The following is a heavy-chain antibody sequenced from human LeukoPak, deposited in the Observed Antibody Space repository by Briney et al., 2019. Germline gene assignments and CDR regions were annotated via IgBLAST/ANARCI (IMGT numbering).Heavy chain of an antibody. CDR1: GGSISSYY. CDR3: ARDDFWSGMDV. V-gene: IGHV4-4*07. J-gene: IGHJ6*04. D-gene: IGHD3-3*01. CDR2: IYTSGST. Sequence: SETLSLTCTVSGGSISSYYLSWIRQPAGKGLEWIGRIYTSGSTNYNPSLKSRVTISVDTSKNQFSLKLSSVTAADTAVYYCARDDFWSGMDVWGKGTTVTVSS.